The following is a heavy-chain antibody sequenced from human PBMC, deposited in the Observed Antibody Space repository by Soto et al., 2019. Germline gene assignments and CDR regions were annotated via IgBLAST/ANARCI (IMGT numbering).Heavy chain of an antibody. D-gene: IGHD3-10*01. J-gene: IGHJ5*02. V-gene: IGHV4-39*01. CDR1: GGSISSSSYY. CDR3: ARLETYYYGSGSYGFDP. CDR2: IYYSGST. Sequence: SETLSLTCTVSGGSISSSSYYWGWIRQPPGKGLEWIGSIYYSGSTYYNPSLKSRVTISVDTSKNQFSLKLSSVTAADTAVYYCARLETYYYGSGSYGFDPWGQGTLVTVSS.